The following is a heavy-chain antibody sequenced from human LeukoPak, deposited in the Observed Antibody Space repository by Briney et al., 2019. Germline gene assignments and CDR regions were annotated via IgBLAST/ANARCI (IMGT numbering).Heavy chain of an antibody. V-gene: IGHV4-34*01. Sequence: SETLSLTCAVYGGSFSGYYWSWIRQPPGKGLEWIGEINHSGSTNYNPSLKSRVTISVDTSKNQFSLKLSSVTAVDTAVYYCARERKSSSSAFDYWGQGTLVTVSS. J-gene: IGHJ4*02. CDR1: GGSFSGYY. D-gene: IGHD6-13*01. CDR3: ARERKSSSSAFDY. CDR2: INHSGST.